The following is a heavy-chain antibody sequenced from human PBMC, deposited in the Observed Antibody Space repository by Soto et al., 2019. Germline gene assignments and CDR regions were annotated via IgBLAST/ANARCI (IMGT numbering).Heavy chain of an antibody. CDR3: AKDFGLYWALDY. CDR2: ISYDGSNK. Sequence: GGSLRLSCAASGFTFSSYGMHWVRQAPGKGLEWVAVISYDGSNKYYADSVKGRFTISRDNSKNTLYLQMNSLRAEDTAVYYCAKDFGLYWALDYWGQGTLVTVSS. V-gene: IGHV3-30*18. J-gene: IGHJ4*02. D-gene: IGHD2-8*02. CDR1: GFTFSSYG.